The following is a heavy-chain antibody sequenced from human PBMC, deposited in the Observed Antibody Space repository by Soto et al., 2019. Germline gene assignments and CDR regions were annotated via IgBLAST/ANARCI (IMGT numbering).Heavy chain of an antibody. CDR2: ISSSSGST. V-gene: IGHV3-11*06. D-gene: IGHD5-12*01. CDR3: ARDRGGYDRLYYYHGMDV. Sequence: RRLSCAASGFTFSDYYMSWIRQAPGKGLEYISYISSSSGSTNYADSVKGRFTISRDNAKNSLYLQMSSLRAENTAVYHCARDRGGYDRLYYYHGMDVWGQGTTVTVSS. J-gene: IGHJ6*02. CDR1: GFTFSDYY.